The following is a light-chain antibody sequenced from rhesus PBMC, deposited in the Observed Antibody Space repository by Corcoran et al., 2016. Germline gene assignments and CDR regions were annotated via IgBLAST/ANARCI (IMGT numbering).Light chain of an antibody. Sequence: DIQMTQSPSSLSASVGDRVTITCRASQAINDHLSWYQQKPGKAPKPLIYGAFSLETGVPSRFSGSRYGTVYTLTISSLKPEDIATYYCQQYNNSPFTFGPGTKPDIK. J-gene: IGKJ3*01. CDR1: QAINDH. CDR2: GAF. V-gene: IGKV1-66*01. CDR3: QQYNNSPFT.